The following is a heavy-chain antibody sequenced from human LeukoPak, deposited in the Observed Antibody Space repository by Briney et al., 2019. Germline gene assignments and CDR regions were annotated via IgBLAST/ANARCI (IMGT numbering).Heavy chain of an antibody. CDR2: ISGSGGST. Sequence: PGGSLRLSCAASGFTFSSYGMSWVRQAPGKGLEWVSAISGSGGSTYYADSVKGRFTISRDNSKNTLYLQMNSLRAEDTAVYYCARDRLSIAAAYYFDYWGQGTLVTVSS. J-gene: IGHJ4*02. D-gene: IGHD6-13*01. CDR1: GFTFSSYG. V-gene: IGHV3-23*01. CDR3: ARDRLSIAAAYYFDY.